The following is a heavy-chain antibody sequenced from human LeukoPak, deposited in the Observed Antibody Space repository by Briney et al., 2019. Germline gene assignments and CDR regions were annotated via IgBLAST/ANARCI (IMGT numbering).Heavy chain of an antibody. CDR3: ARAPAAGGYYYGMDV. D-gene: IGHD6-13*01. CDR2: IYYSGST. V-gene: IGHV4-59*01. J-gene: IGHJ6*02. Sequence: SETLSLTCTVSGGSISSYYWSWIRQPPGKGLEWIGYIYYSGSTNYNPSLKSRVTISVDTSKNQFSLKLSSVTAADTAVYYCARAPAAGGYYYGMDVWGQGTTVTVSS. CDR1: GGSISSYY.